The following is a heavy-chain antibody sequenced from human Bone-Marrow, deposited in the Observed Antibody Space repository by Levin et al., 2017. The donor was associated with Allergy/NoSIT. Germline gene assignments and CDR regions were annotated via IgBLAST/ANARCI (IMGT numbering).Heavy chain of an antibody. J-gene: IGHJ4*02. CDR3: ARDNLAYGDGGFDY. D-gene: IGHD4-17*01. CDR1: GFTFSSYA. Sequence: GGSLRLACAASGFTFSSYAMHWVRQAPGKGLEWVAVISYDGSNKYYADSVKGRFTISRDNSKNTLYLQMNSLRAEDTAVYYCARDNLAYGDGGFDYWGQGTLVTVSS. V-gene: IGHV3-30-3*01. CDR2: ISYDGSNK.